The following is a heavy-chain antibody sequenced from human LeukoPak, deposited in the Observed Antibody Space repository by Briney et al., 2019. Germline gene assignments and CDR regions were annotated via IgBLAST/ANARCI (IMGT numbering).Heavy chain of an antibody. CDR2: ISGSGGST. D-gene: IGHD3-3*01. CDR3: ARDRGAYDFG. V-gene: IGHV3-23*01. Sequence: GGSLRLSCAASGFTFSSYAMSWVRQAPGKGLEWVSAISGSGGSTYYADSVKGRFTISRDNAKNSLYLQMNSLRAEDTAVYYCARDRGAYDFGRGQGTLVTVSS. CDR1: GFTFSSYA. J-gene: IGHJ4*02.